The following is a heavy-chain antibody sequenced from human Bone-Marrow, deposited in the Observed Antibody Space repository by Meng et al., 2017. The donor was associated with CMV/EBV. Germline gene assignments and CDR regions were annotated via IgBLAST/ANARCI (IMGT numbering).Heavy chain of an antibody. CDR3: TTDPDSSPTYYYYGMDV. V-gene: IGHV3-15*01. D-gene: IGHD3-22*01. J-gene: IGHJ6*02. CDR2: IKSKTDGGTT. Sequence: WIRQPPGKGLEWIGSIKSKTDGGTTDYAAPVKGRFTISRDDSKNTLYLQMNSLKTEDTAVYYCTTDPDSSPTYYYYGMDVWGQGTTVTVSS.